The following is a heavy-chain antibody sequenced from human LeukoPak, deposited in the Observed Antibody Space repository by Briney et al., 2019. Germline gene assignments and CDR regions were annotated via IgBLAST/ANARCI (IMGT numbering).Heavy chain of an antibody. V-gene: IGHV3-23*01. Sequence: TGGSLRLSCAASGFIFSNYWMHWVRQAPGKGLEWVSIISGSGTVTYYADSVKGRFTISRDNSKNTLFLQMNSLRAEDTAIYYCAKTSVGEGRIIGSGYFDNWGQGTLVTVSS. CDR2: ISGSGTVT. CDR3: AKTSVGEGRIIGSGYFDN. D-gene: IGHD2-15*01. CDR1: GFIFSNYW. J-gene: IGHJ4*02.